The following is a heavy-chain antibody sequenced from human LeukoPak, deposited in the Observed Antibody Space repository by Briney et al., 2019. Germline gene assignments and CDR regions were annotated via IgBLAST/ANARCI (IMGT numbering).Heavy chain of an antibody. J-gene: IGHJ4*02. CDR2: IQYDGNNK. CDR1: GFTFSTYG. D-gene: IGHD3-10*01. Sequence: PGGSLRLSCAASGFTFSTYGMHWVRQAPGKGLEWVAFIQYDGNNKYYADSVKGRFTISRDNSKNTLYLQMNSLRPEDTAVYYCAKDRDYYGSGTWHYWGQGTLVTVSS. CDR3: AKDRDYYGSGTWHY. V-gene: IGHV3-30*02.